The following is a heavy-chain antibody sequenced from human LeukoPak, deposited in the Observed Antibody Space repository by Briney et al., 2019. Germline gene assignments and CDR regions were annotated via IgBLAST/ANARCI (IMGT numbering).Heavy chain of an antibody. CDR2: INQDGSEK. Sequence: GGSLRLSCAASGFTFSSYSMNWVRQAPGKGLEWVANINQDGSEKYYVDSVKGRFTISRGNAKNSLYLQMNSLKDEDTSVYYCASSRNWGQGTLVTVSS. J-gene: IGHJ4*02. CDR1: GFTFSSYS. CDR3: ASSRN. V-gene: IGHV3-7*02.